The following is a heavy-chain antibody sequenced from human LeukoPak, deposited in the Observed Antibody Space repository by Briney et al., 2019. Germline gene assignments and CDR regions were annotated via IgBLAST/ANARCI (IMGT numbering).Heavy chain of an antibody. J-gene: IGHJ4*02. Sequence: GGTLRLSCAAAGFTFSNYGMNWVRQSPGRGLEWVSGITGSGGATYYADSVKGRFTISRDNSKNTLYLQMNSLRAEDTAVYFCAKDRDFDYWGQGTLVTVSS. CDR2: ITGSGGAT. V-gene: IGHV3-23*01. CDR1: GFTFSNYG. CDR3: AKDRDFDY.